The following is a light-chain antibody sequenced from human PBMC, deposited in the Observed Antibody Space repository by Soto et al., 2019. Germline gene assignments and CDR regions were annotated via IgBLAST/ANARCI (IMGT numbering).Light chain of an antibody. CDR1: QSVSSSY. V-gene: IGKV3-20*01. Sequence: EIVLTQSPGTLSLXPGXRATLSCRASQSVSSSYLAWYQQKPGQAPRLLIFGATYRATGIPARFSGSGSGTEFNLTISSLQSEDFGVYFCQQYDDWLRLTFGGGTKVDI. J-gene: IGKJ4*01. CDR2: GAT. CDR3: QQYDDWLRLT.